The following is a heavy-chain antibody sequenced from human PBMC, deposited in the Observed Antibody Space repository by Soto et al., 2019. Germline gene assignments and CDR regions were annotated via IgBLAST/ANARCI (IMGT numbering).Heavy chain of an antibody. CDR1: AFSLSTGGVG. D-gene: IGHD2-21*02. CDR2: VYWYDDN. V-gene: IGHV2-5*01. CDR3: IQSRCGGDCLHSYASYYYYGMDV. J-gene: IGHJ6*02. Sequence: QITLKESGPTLVKPTQTLTLTCTFSAFSLSTGGVGVGWIRQPPGKALECLAFVYWYDDNRYIPPLRSRLTITKDTSKNQVVLTMTNMDPVDTATYYCIQSRCGGDCLHSYASYYYYGMDVWGQGTTVTVSS.